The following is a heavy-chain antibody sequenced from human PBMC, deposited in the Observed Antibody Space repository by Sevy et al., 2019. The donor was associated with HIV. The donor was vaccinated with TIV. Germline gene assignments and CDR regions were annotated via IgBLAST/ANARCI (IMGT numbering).Heavy chain of an antibody. CDR2: ISYDGSNK. V-gene: IGHV3-30*03. CDR3: ATTTVTGSGMDV. J-gene: IGHJ6*02. CDR1: GFTFSSYG. Sequence: GESLKISCAASGFTFSSYGMHWVRQAPGKGLEWVAVISYDGSNKYYADSVKGRFTISRDNSKNTLYLQMNSLRAEDTAVYYCATTTVTGSGMDVWGQGTTVTVSS. D-gene: IGHD4-17*01.